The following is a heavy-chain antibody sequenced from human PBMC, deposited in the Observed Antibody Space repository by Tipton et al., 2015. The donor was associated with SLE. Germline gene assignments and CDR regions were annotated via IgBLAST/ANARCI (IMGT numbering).Heavy chain of an antibody. D-gene: IGHD3-3*01. CDR1: GFTFSHFE. CDR2: ITHSSSAV. CDR3: ARELRGVGGDASDV. J-gene: IGHJ3*01. V-gene: IGHV3-48*03. Sequence: SLRLSCAASGFTFSHFEMNWVRQAPGKGLEWLSYITHSSSAVNYADSVKGRFTISRDNAKNSLYLQMTSLRVEDSAVYYCARELRGVGGDASDVWGQGTVVTVAS.